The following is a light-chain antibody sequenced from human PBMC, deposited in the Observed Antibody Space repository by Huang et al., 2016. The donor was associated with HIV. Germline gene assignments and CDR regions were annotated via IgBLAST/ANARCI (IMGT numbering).Light chain of an antibody. CDR1: QSVNSY. CDR2: DAS. V-gene: IGKV3-11*01. Sequence: ETVLTQSPATLSLSPGERATLSCRASQSVNSYLAWYQQKPGQTPRLLIYDASNRATGIPARFSGSWSGTDFTLTISSLEPEDFAVYSCQQRKYWPPITFGQGTRLEIK. J-gene: IGKJ5*01. CDR3: QQRKYWPPIT.